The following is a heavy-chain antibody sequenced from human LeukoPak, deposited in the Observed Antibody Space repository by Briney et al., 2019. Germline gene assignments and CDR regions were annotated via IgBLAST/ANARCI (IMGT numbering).Heavy chain of an antibody. J-gene: IGHJ4*02. CDR1: GGSFSGYY. D-gene: IGHD2-8*02. CDR3: ARGTGNTVFDQ. CDR2: INHSGST. Sequence: SETLSLTCAVYGGSFSGYYWSWIRQPPGKGLEWIGEINHSGSTNHNPSLKSRVTISVDTSRNQFSLKLSSVTAADTAVYYCARGTGNTVFDQWGQGTQVTVSS. V-gene: IGHV4-34*01.